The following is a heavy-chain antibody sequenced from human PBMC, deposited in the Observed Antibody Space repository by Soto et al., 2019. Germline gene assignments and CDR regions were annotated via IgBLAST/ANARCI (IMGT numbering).Heavy chain of an antibody. V-gene: IGHV3-23*01. J-gene: IGHJ5*02. CDR2: VRNSGTST. Sequence: ELQLLESGGGLAQPGESLTLSCAASGFIFSGYAMNWVRQAPGKGLKWVSAVRNSGTSTSYADSVKGRFTISRDKSKNTLDLQVSCLGAEDTVLFSGVKDVAASGWFDPWGQGTVVIVSS. D-gene: IGHD2-15*01. CDR1: GFIFSGYA. CDR3: VKDVAASGWFDP.